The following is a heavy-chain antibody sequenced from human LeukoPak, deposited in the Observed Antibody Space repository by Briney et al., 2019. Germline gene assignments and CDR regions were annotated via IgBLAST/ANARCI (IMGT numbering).Heavy chain of an antibody. V-gene: IGHV3-23*01. CDR3: AKAGYDILTGYYIPPAFDY. J-gene: IGHJ4*02. D-gene: IGHD3-9*01. CDR1: GFTFSSYA. Sequence: GGSLTLSCAPSGFTFSSYAMSWAPHAPGKGLGWVSAIRGSGGSTYYADHVKGRFTISRDNSKNTLYLQMNSLRAEDTAVYYCAKAGYDILTGYYIPPAFDYWGQGTLVTVSS. CDR2: IRGSGGST.